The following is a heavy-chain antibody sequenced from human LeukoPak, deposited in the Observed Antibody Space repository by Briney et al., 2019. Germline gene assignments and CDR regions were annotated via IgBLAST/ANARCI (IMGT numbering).Heavy chain of an antibody. D-gene: IGHD1/OR15-1a*01. V-gene: IGHV3-30*04. CDR1: GFSLSIYK. Sequence: GGSLRLSCAASGFSLSIYKMHWVRQAPGKGLEWVAVTIYEGYETFYADSVKGRFTISRDNSKNTIFLEMDSLRPEDTAVYYCVRDQYQQHPPTYSSGGFWGPGTLVTVSS. J-gene: IGHJ4*02. CDR3: VRDQYQQHPPTYSSGGF. CDR2: TIYEGYET.